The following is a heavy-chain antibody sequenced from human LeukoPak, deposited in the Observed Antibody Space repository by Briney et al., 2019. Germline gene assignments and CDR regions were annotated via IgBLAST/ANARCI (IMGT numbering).Heavy chain of an antibody. CDR3: ARGGHLRYDDTGVDY. CDR2: INPSGSRT. D-gene: IGHD2-8*02. J-gene: IGHJ4*01. Sequence: ASVKVSSKASGYIFTNDFMHWVRQAPGQGLEWMGLINPSGSRTNYAQKFQGRVTMTRDTSTSTVYMDLSSLRSDDTAVYYCARGGHLRYDDTGVDYWGHGTLVTVSS. V-gene: IGHV1-46*01. CDR1: GYIFTNDF.